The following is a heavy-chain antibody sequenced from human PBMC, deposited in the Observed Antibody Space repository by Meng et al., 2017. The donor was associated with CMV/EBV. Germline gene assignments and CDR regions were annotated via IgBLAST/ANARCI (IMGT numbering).Heavy chain of an antibody. D-gene: IGHD3-3*01. CDR3: ARDRYYDFWSGYHQGDAFDV. CDR2: ISSCGDVI. J-gene: IGHJ3*01. V-gene: IGHV3-48*03. Sequence: GESLKISCAASGFTFSNYEMNWVRQAPGKGLEWVSYISSCGDVIYYADSVKGRFTISRDNAKNSLYLQMNSLRAEDTAVYYCARDRYYDFWSGYHQGDAFDVWGQGTLVTVSS. CDR1: GFTFSNYE.